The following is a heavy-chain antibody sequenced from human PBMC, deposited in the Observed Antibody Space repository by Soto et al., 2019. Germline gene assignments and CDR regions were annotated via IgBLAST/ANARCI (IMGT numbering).Heavy chain of an antibody. D-gene: IGHD2-2*01. J-gene: IGHJ4*02. CDR2: ISSSSSYI. CDR1: GFTFSSYS. V-gene: IGHV3-21*01. Sequence: GGSLRLSCAASGFTFSSYSMNWVRQAPGKGLEWVSSISSSSSYIYYADSVKGRFTISRDNAKNSLYLQMNSLRAEDTAVYYCARDFDIVVVPVSYFDYWDQGTLVTVSS. CDR3: ARDFDIVVVPVSYFDY.